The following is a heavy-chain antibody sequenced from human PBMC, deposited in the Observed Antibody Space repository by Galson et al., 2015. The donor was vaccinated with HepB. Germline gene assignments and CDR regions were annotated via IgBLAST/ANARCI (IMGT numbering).Heavy chain of an antibody. CDR2: ISGSGGST. CDR3: ANTGYSSSWSFNVDY. Sequence: SLRLSCAASGFTFSSYAMSWVRQAPGKGLEWVSAISGSGGSTYYADSVEGRFTISRDNSKNTLYLQMNSLRAEDTAVYYCANTGYSSSWSFNVDYWGQGTLVTVSS. CDR1: GFTFSSYA. J-gene: IGHJ4*02. V-gene: IGHV3-23*01. D-gene: IGHD6-13*01.